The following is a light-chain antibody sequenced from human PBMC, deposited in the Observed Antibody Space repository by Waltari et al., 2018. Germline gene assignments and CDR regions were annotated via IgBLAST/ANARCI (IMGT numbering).Light chain of an antibody. CDR3: QHYNSFSHIYT. V-gene: IGKV1-5*01. CDR2: DAP. J-gene: IGKJ2*01. CDR1: HTITNW. Sequence: IQMTQSPSTLSASVGDRVTITCRASHTITNWLAWYQQKPGKAPNVLIYDAPTLESGVPSRVSGSGSGTEFTLTINSLQPDDFATYYCQHYNSFSHIYTFGQGTKLEI.